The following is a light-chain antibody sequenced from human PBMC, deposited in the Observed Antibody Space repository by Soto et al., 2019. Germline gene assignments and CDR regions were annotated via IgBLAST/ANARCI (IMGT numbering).Light chain of an antibody. CDR1: QSISSW. J-gene: IGKJ2*01. Sequence: DIQMTQSPSTLSASVGYRVTITCRASQSISSWLAWYQQKPGKAPKLLIYDASSLESGVPSRFSGSGSGTEFTLTISSLQPDDFATYYCQQYNSPPRTFGQGTKLEIK. V-gene: IGKV1-5*01. CDR2: DAS. CDR3: QQYNSPPRT.